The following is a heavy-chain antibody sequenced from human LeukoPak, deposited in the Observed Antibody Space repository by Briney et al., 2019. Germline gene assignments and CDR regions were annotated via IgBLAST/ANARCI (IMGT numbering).Heavy chain of an antibody. J-gene: IGHJ4*02. Sequence: GRSLRLSCAASGFTFSSYGMHWVRQAPGKGLEWVAVIWYGGSNKYYADSVKGRFTISRDNSKNTLYLQMNSLRAEDTAVYYCATLNGAVFDYWGQGTLVTVSS. CDR2: IWYGGSNK. D-gene: IGHD2-8*01. CDR3: ATLNGAVFDY. CDR1: GFTFSSYG. V-gene: IGHV3-33*08.